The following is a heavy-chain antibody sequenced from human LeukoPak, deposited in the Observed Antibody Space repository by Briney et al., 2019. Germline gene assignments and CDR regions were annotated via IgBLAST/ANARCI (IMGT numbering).Heavy chain of an antibody. Sequence: PGGSLRLSCAASGFSFRNYWMSWVRQAPGKGLEWVANINPDGSEKYYVDSVKGRFTISRDNAKNSLCLQMDSLRAEDTAVYYCASGGVSSGKSIDYWGQGTLVTVSS. J-gene: IGHJ4*02. CDR1: GFSFRNYW. V-gene: IGHV3-7*01. CDR3: ASGGVSSGKSIDY. D-gene: IGHD3-22*01. CDR2: INPDGSEK.